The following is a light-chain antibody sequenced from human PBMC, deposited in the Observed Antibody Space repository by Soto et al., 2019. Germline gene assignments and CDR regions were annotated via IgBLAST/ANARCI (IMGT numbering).Light chain of an antibody. CDR1: QSISSY. CDR3: QQSYSTPIT. CDR2: AAS. V-gene: IGKV1-39*01. J-gene: IGKJ5*01. Sequence: DIQMTKCPSTLSASVGDRFTITCRASQSISSYLNWYQQKPGKAPKLLIYAASSLQSGVPSRFSGSGSGTDFTLTISSLQPEDFATYYCQQSYSTPITFGHGTRLEIK.